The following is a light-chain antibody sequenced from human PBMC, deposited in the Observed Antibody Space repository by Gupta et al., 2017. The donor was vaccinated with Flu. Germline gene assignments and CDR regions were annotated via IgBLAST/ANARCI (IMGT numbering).Light chain of an antibody. CDR2: DAS. Sequence: IVLTQSPATLSLSPGERATLSCRARQSIDNYLVWYEKKPSQPPERLMYDASNRAKGGRANCSGSGVGTDGNLTIISREPEDFEVYYCQQLNKCHPCFTFGHGTRVDIK. CDR1: QSIDNY. V-gene: IGKV3D-11*02. J-gene: IGKJ3*01. CDR3: QQLNKCHPCFT.